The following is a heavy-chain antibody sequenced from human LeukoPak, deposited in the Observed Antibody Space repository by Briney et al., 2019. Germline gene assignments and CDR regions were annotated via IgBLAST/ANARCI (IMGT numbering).Heavy chain of an antibody. V-gene: IGHV3-43*01. Sequence: PGGSLRLSCAASGFTFDDHTMHWVRQAPGKGLEWVSISSWDGNTEYNADSVKGRFTISRDNSKTSLYLQMNSLRTEDTAVYYCGKGPRRCTGCDGFDILGQGTMVTVSS. CDR2: SSWDGNTE. J-gene: IGHJ3*02. D-gene: IGHD1-14*01. CDR3: GKGPRRCTGCDGFDI. CDR1: GFTFDDHT.